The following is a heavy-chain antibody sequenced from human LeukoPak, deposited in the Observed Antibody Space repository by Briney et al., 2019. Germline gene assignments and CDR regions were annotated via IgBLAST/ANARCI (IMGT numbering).Heavy chain of an antibody. J-gene: IGHJ6*03. CDR2: INHSGST. CDR1: GGSISSGSYC. V-gene: IGHV4-61*10. D-gene: IGHD5-12*01. CDR3: ARVAVGGYVIYYYYMDV. Sequence: PSETLSLTCTVSGGSISSGSYCWSWIRQPAGKGLEWIGEINHSGSTNYNPSLKSRVTISVDTSKSQFSLKLSSVTAADTAVYYCARVAVGGYVIYYYYMDVWGKGTTVTVSS.